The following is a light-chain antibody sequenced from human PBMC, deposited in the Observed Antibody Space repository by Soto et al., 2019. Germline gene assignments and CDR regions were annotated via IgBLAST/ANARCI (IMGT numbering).Light chain of an antibody. J-gene: IGLJ2*01. CDR1: SSDVGGYNS. CDR3: SSFASSSTVL. V-gene: IGLV2-14*03. Sequence: QSVLTQPASVSGSPGQSITLSCTGTSSDVGGYNSVSWHQQHPGKAPKVVIYDVTKRPSGVSDRFSGSKPGNTASLTISGLQTEDEADYYCSSFASSSTVLFGGGTKLTVL. CDR2: DVT.